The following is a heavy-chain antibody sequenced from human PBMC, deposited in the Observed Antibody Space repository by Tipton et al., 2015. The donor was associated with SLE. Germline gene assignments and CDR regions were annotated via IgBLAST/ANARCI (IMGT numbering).Heavy chain of an antibody. CDR2: IYYSGST. CDR1: GGSISNYY. Sequence: TLSLTCTVSGGSISNYYWSWIRQPPGKGLEWIGYIYYSGSTYYNPSLKSRVTISVDTSKNQFSLKLSSVTAADTAVYYCARYITMIVVGEAFDIWGQGTMVTVSS. J-gene: IGHJ3*02. CDR3: ARYITMIVVGEAFDI. D-gene: IGHD3-22*01. V-gene: IGHV4-59*12.